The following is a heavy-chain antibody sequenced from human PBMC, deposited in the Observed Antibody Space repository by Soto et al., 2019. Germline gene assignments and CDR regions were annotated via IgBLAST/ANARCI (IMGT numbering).Heavy chain of an antibody. Sequence: SETLSLTCTVSGGSVSSGDYFWSWIRQHPQKGLEWIGYIYSSGNTYYNPFFRSRVSISPDTSRNQFSLKLHSVTAADTAVYYCARGVTSTGWFDPWGQGFLVTV. D-gene: IGHD3-10*01. CDR3: ARGVTSTGWFDP. CDR1: GGSVSSGDYF. CDR2: IYSSGNT. V-gene: IGHV4-31*03. J-gene: IGHJ5*02.